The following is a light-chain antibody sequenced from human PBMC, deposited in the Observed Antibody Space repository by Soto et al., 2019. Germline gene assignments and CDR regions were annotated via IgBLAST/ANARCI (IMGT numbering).Light chain of an antibody. CDR3: AAWDGSLNVYV. J-gene: IGLJ1*01. CDR2: TNN. Sequence: QSVLTQPPSASGTPGQRVTISCSGSSSSIGSNSVNWYQQLPRTALKVLIYTNNQRPSGVPDRFSGSKSGTSASLAISGLQSEDEADYYCAAWDGSLNVYVFGTGTKLTVL. V-gene: IGLV1-44*01. CDR1: SSSIGSNS.